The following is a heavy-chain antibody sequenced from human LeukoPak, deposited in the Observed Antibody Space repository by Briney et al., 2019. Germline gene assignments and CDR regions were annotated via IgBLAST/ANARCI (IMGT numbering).Heavy chain of an antibody. CDR3: ARQGEGWNYGGFDP. CDR1: GGSISSSSYY. V-gene: IGHV4-39*01. D-gene: IGHD1-7*01. CDR2: INHSGST. J-gene: IGHJ5*02. Sequence: PSETLSLTCTVSGGSISSSSYYWSWIRQPPGKGLEWIGEINHSGSTNYNPSLKSRVTISVDTSKNQFSLKLSSVTAADTAVYYCARQGEGWNYGGFDPWGQGTLVTVSS.